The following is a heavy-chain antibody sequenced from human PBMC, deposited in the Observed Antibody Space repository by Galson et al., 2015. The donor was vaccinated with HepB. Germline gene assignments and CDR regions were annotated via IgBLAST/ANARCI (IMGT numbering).Heavy chain of an antibody. V-gene: IGHV3-23*01. Sequence: LRLSCAASGFTFSSYAMSWVRQAPGKGLEWVSAISGSGGSTYYADSVKGRFTISRDNSKNTVFLQMNSLRAEDSAVYYCAKLAVLRCLEWLSNDFDCWGQGTLVTVSS. J-gene: IGHJ4*02. CDR2: ISGSGGST. CDR1: GFTFSSYA. CDR3: AKLAVLRCLEWLSNDFDC. D-gene: IGHD3-3*01.